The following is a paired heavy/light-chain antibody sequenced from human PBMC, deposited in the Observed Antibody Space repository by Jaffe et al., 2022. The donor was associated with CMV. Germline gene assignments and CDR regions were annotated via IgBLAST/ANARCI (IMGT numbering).Heavy chain of an antibody. J-gene: IGHJ4*02. Sequence: EVQLVESGGGLVQPGGSLRLSCAASGFTFSSYWMSWVRQAPGKGLEWVANIKQDGSEKYYVDSVKGRFTISRDNAKNSLYLQMNSLRAEDTAVYYCARVSWEDLMVVAANTESYYFDYWGQGTLVTVSS. CDR1: GFTFSSYW. V-gene: IGHV3-7*01. CDR3: ARVSWEDLMVVAANTESYYFDY. D-gene: IGHD2-15*01. CDR2: IKQDGSEK.
Light chain of an antibody. Sequence: DIQMTQSPSSLSASVGDRVTITCRASQSISSYLNWYQQKPGKAPKLLIYAASSLQSGVPSRFSGSGSGTDFTLTISSLQPEDFATYYCQQSYSTPVHFGQGTKLEIK. V-gene: IGKV1-39*01. J-gene: IGKJ2*01. CDR2: AAS. CDR3: QQSYSTPVH. CDR1: QSISSY.